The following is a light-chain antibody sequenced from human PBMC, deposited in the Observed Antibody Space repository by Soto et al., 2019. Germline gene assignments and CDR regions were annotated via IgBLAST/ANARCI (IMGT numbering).Light chain of an antibody. V-gene: IGKV1-12*01. CDR1: QDISSW. Sequence: DIQMTQSPSSVSASVGDRVTITCRASQDISSWLAWFQQKPGEAPRLLIYAATSWHSGVPSRFSGSGSGTDFTVTISSLQPEDCATYLCQQGDSFPLTFAGGTKVEIK. J-gene: IGKJ4*01. CDR2: AAT. CDR3: QQGDSFPLT.